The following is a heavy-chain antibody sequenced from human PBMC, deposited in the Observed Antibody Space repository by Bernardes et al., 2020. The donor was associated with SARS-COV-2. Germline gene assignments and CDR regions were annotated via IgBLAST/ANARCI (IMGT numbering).Heavy chain of an antibody. CDR1: GFSFHTYW. CDR2: IDSDGSRT. Sequence: GGSLRLSCAASGFSFHTYWMHWVRQVPGQGLVWVSHIDSDGSRTNYADSVKGRFTIFRDNAKNTLYLQMHSLRVEDTAVYYCTRVPSGTSPAWGQGTLVTVSS. CDR3: TRVPSGTSPA. J-gene: IGHJ5*02. D-gene: IGHD1-1*01. V-gene: IGHV3-74*01.